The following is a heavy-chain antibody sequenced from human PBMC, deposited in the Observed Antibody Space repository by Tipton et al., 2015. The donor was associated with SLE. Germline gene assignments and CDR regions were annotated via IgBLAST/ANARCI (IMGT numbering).Heavy chain of an antibody. J-gene: IGHJ4*02. V-gene: IGHV4-59*08. Sequence: LRLSCTVSGGYINNYYWSWIRQPPGKGLEWIGHIYSRGNINYNPSLKSRVTMSVDTSKNQFSLRLNSVTAADTAVYYCARHPTYFDYWGQGTLVTVSS. CDR2: IYSRGNI. CDR1: GGYINNYY. CDR3: ARHPTYFDY.